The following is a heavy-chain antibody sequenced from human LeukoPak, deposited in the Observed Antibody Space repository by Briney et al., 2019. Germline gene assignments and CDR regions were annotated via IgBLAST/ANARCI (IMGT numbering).Heavy chain of an antibody. D-gene: IGHD5-18*01. V-gene: IGHV3-21*01. J-gene: IGHJ4*02. CDR1: GFTFSSYS. Sequence: GGSLRLSCAASGFTFSSYSMNWVRQAPGKGLEWVSSISGSSSYIYYADSVKGRFTISRDNAKNSLYLQMNSLRAEDTAVYYCARDLGYSYGRGYFDYWGQGTLVTVSS. CDR2: ISGSSSYI. CDR3: ARDLGYSYGRGYFDY.